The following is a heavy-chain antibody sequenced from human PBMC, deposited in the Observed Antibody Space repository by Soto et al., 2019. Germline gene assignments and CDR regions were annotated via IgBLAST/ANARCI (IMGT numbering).Heavy chain of an antibody. Sequence: QVTLKESGPVLVKPTETLTLTCTVSGFSLSNARMGVSWIRQPPGKALEWLAHIFSNDEKSYSTSLKSRLTIPKYTSKSQVVLTMTNMDPVDTATYYCARWTGYCTNGVCSGYYGMDVWGQGTTVTVSS. J-gene: IGHJ6*02. CDR3: ARWTGYCTNGVCSGYYGMDV. CDR2: IFSNDEK. CDR1: GFSLSNARMG. V-gene: IGHV2-26*01. D-gene: IGHD2-8*01.